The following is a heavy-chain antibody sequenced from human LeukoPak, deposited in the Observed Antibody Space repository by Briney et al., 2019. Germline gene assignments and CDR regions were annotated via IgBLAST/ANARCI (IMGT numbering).Heavy chain of an antibody. CDR1: GGSISSHD. Sequence: SETLSLTCTVSGGSISSHDWGWIRQPPGKGLEWIGYIYDSGRATYNPSLKSRVTISVDTSKDQVSLKVTSVTAADTAVYYCARGRRGRYYDISRYNYFDYWGQETLVSVSS. J-gene: IGHJ4*02. CDR3: ARGRRGRYYDISRYNYFDY. CDR2: IYDSGRA. D-gene: IGHD3-22*01. V-gene: IGHV4-59*11.